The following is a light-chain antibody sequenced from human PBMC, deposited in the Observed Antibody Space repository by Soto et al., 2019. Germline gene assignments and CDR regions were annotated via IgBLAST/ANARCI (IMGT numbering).Light chain of an antibody. J-gene: IGLJ2*01. V-gene: IGLV1-40*01. CDR3: QSYDSSLRAVV. CDR1: SSNIGAGYD. CDR2: GNS. Sequence: QSVLTQPPSVSGAPGQRVTISCTGRSSNIGAGYDVHWYQQLPGTAPKLLIYGNSNRPSGVPDRFSGSKSGTSASLAITGLQAEDEADYYCQSYDSSLRAVVFGGGTKLTVL.